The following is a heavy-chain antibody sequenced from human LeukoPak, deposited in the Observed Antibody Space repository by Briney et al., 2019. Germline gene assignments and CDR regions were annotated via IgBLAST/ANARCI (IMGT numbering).Heavy chain of an antibody. D-gene: IGHD1-26*01. CDR3: ARGEWDLLFDY. J-gene: IGHJ4*02. V-gene: IGHV4-34*01. CDR2: INHSGST. CDR1: GGSFSGYY. Sequence: SETLSLTCAVYGGSFSGYYWSWIRQPPGKGLEWIGEINHSGSTNYNPSLKSRVTISVDTSKNQFSLKVTSVTAADTAVYYCARGEWDLLFDYWGQGTLVTVSS.